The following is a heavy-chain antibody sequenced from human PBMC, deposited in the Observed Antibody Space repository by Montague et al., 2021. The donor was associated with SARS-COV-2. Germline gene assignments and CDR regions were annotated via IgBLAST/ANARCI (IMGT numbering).Heavy chain of an antibody. CDR2: INHSGST. Sequence: SETLSLTCAVYGGSFSGYYWSWNRQPPGKGLEWIGEINHSGSTNYNPSLKSRVTTSVDTSKNQFSLKLSSVTAADTAVYYCARVRYYGSGTSLGMDVWGQGTTVTVSS. J-gene: IGHJ6*02. V-gene: IGHV4-34*01. CDR3: ARVRYYGSGTSLGMDV. CDR1: GGSFSGYY. D-gene: IGHD3-10*01.